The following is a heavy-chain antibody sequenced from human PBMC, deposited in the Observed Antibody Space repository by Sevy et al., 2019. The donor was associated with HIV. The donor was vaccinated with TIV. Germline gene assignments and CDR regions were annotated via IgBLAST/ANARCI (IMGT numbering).Heavy chain of an antibody. CDR1: GFSFGDYS. CDR2: ISSSISYV. J-gene: IGHJ4*02. V-gene: IGHV3-21*01. CDR3: ARERDPFDY. Sequence: GGSLRLSCAASGFSFGDYSMNWVRQAPGKGLEWVSSISSSISYVNDADSVKGRFTISRDNAKNSLYLQMNSLRAEDTAVYYCARERDPFDYWGQGTLVTVSS.